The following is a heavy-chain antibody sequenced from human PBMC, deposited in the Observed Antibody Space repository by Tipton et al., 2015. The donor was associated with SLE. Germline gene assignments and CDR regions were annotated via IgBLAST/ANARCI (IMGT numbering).Heavy chain of an antibody. CDR3: VSGYLDY. Sequence: LSCAVYGGSFSGYYWSWIRQPPGKGLEWIGEINHSGSTNYNPSLKSRVTISVDTSKNQSSLKLSSVTAADTAVYYCVSGYLDYWGQGTLVTVSS. CDR2: INHSGST. CDR1: GGSFSGYY. J-gene: IGHJ4*02. V-gene: IGHV4-34*01.